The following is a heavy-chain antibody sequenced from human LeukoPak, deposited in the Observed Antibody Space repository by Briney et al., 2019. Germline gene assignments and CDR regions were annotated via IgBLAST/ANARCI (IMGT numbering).Heavy chain of an antibody. V-gene: IGHV3-23*01. CDR1: GFTFSSYA. CDR2: ISGSGGST. D-gene: IGHD3-9*01. CDR3: AKGVTRLVTDSWYFDL. Sequence: GGSLRLSCAASGFTFSSYAMSWVRQAPGKGLDLVSAISGSGGSTYYADSVKGRFTISRDNSKNTLYLQMNSLRAEDTAVYYCAKGVTRLVTDSWYFDLWGRGTLVTVSS. J-gene: IGHJ2*01.